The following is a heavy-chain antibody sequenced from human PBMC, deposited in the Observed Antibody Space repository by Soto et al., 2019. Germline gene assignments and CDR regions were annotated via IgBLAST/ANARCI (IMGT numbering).Heavy chain of an antibody. CDR1: GVLVSSGDYF. V-gene: IGHV4-39*02. CDR3: AKLKVGATRATDVDS. CDR2: AHSSGGT. D-gene: IGHD1-26*01. Sequence: QLKESGPGLVKPSETLSLTCNVSGVLVSSGDYFWGWIRQPPGKGLEWIGSAHSSGGTYYKPSLTARLTISVDKSKNNFSLRLNSVTAADTGVYYCAKLKVGATRATDVDSWGQGKLVSVSS. J-gene: IGHJ4*02.